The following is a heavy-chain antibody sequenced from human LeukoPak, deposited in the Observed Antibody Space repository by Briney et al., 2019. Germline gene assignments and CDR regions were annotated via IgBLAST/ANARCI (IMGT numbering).Heavy chain of an antibody. CDR2: INSDGSST. V-gene: IGHV3-74*01. CDR1: GFTFSSYW. CDR3: ARAGSGSGWYEDWFDP. D-gene: IGHD6-19*01. Sequence: GGSLRLSCAASGFTFSSYWMHWVRQAPGKGLVWVSRINSDGSSTSYADSVKGRFTISRDNAKNTLYLQMNSLRAEDTAVYYCARAGSGSGWYEDWFDPWGQGTLVTVSS. J-gene: IGHJ5*02.